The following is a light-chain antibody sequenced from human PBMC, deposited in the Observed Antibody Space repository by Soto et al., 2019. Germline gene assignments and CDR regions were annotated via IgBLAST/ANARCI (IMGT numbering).Light chain of an antibody. Sequence: IQMTQSPSTLSESVGDRVTITCRASKIISSWLAWYQQTPGKAPKLLIYDASSLESGVPSRFSGSGSGTEFTLTTSRLQPYDFAPHDCQQYTRYPLTFGGGTQVQIK. CDR2: DAS. CDR1: KIISSW. CDR3: QQYTRYPLT. J-gene: IGKJ4*01. V-gene: IGKV1-5*01.